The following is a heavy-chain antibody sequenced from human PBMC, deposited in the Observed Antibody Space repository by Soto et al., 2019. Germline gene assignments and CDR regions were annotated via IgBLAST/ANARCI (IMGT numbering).Heavy chain of an antibody. CDR3: AKHVRTYGDYYFDY. Sequence: EVQLVESGGGLVQPGGSLRLSCAASGFTFGSSWMSWFRQAPGKGLEWVANIKQDGSDLYYVDSVMGRFTISRDNAKNSLYLEMNSLRAEDTAVYYCAKHVRTYGDYYFDYWGQGNLVTVSS. V-gene: IGHV3-7*01. J-gene: IGHJ4*02. CDR2: IKQDGSDL. D-gene: IGHD4-17*01. CDR1: GFTFGSSW.